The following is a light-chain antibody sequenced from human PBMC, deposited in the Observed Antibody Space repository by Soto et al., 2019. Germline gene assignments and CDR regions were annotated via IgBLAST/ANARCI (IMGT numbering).Light chain of an antibody. V-gene: IGLV2-14*01. J-gene: IGLJ2*01. CDR2: DVS. CDR1: SSDIGGYNY. Sequence: QSALTQPASVSGSPGQSITISCTGTSSDIGGYNYVSWYQQHPGKAPKLMIYDVSNRPSGVSNRFSGSKSGNTASLTISGLQAEDEAAYYCSSYTSISRVVFGGGTKLTVL. CDR3: SSYTSISRVV.